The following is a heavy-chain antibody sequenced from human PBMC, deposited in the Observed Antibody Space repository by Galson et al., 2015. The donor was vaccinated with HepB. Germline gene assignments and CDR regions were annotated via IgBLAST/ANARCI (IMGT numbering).Heavy chain of an antibody. CDR3: ARTRVPEAVAGTDDAFDI. D-gene: IGHD6-19*01. J-gene: IGHJ3*02. CDR2: FDPEDGET. Sequence: SVKVSCKVSGYTLTELSMHWVRQAPGKGLEWMGGFDPEDGETIYAQKFQGRVTLTEDTSTDTAYMELSSLRSEDTAVYYCARTRVPEAVAGTDDAFDIWGQGTMVTVSS. CDR1: GYTLTELS. V-gene: IGHV1-24*01.